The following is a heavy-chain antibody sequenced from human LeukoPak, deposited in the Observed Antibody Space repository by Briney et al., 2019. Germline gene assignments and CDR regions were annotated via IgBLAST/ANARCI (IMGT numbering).Heavy chain of an antibody. V-gene: IGHV4-59*01. CDR3: AREGEHSGYYYGMDV. D-gene: IGHD3-3*02. J-gene: IGHJ6*02. CDR1: GGSISTYY. CDR2: IYYSGST. Sequence: SETLSLTCTVSGGSISTYYWSWIRQPPGKGLEWIGYIYYSGSTNYNPSLKSRVTISVDTSKNQFSLKLRSVTAADTAVYYCAREGEHSGYYYGMDVWGQGTTVTVSS.